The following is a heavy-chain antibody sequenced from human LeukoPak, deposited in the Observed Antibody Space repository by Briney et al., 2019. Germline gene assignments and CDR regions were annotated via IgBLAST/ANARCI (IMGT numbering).Heavy chain of an antibody. CDR1: GFTFSSYE. J-gene: IGHJ5*01. CDR3: ANPPTVTKTRFDS. CDR2: INGSGGTT. Sequence: QPGGSLRLSCAASGFTFSSYEMHWVRQAPGKGLEWVSDINGSGGTTYYADSVKGRFTISRDNSKNTLYLQMNSLRAEDTAVYYCANPPTVTKTRFDSWGQGTLVTVSS. D-gene: IGHD4-17*01. V-gene: IGHV3-23*01.